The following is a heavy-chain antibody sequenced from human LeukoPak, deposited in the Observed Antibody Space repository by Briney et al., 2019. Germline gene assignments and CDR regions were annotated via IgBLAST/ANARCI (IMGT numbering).Heavy chain of an antibody. V-gene: IGHV1-69*13. Sequence: SVKVSCKASGGTFSSYAISWVRQAPGQGLEWMGGIIPIFGTANYAQKFQGRVTITADESTSTAYMELSSLRSEDTAVYYCARDIVGATRFVYWGQGTLVTVSS. CDR3: ARDIVGATRFVY. CDR2: IIPIFGTA. D-gene: IGHD1-26*01. J-gene: IGHJ4*02. CDR1: GGTFSSYA.